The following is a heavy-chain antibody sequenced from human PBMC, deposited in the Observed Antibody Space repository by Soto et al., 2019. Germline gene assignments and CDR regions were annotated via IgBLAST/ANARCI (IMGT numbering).Heavy chain of an antibody. D-gene: IGHD3-3*01. CDR2: INHSGRT. CDR1: GDSISSYNYC. Sequence: PSETLSLTCTVSGDSISSYNYCWSWIRQPPGKGLEWIGEINHSGRTNYNPSLKSRVTISVDTSKSQFSLTLSSVTAADTAVYYCARGRKYYDFWSGYSHPRYYFNYWGQGTLVTVSS. V-gene: IGHV4-39*07. J-gene: IGHJ4*02. CDR3: ARGRKYYDFWSGYSHPRYYFNY.